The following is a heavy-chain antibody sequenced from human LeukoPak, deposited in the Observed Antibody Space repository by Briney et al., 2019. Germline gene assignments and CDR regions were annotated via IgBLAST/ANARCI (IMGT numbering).Heavy chain of an antibody. V-gene: IGHV4-39*07. CDR3: ARNGITFRGVIVSSWYFDY. J-gene: IGHJ4*02. D-gene: IGHD3-16*02. CDR1: GGSFSGYY. CDR2: IYYSGST. Sequence: PSGTLSLTCAVYGGSFSGYYWGWIRQPPGKGLEWIGSIYYSGSTYYNPSLKSRVTISVDTSKNQFSLKPSSVTAADTAVYYCARNGITFRGVIVSSWYFDYWGQGTLVTVSS.